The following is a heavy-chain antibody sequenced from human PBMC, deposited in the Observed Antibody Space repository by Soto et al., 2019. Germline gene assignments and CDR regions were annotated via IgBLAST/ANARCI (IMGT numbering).Heavy chain of an antibody. CDR3: ARGEGYCSGGSCYRWFDP. V-gene: IGHV1-3*01. J-gene: IGHJ5*02. CDR2: INAGNGNT. Sequence: QVQLVQSGAEVKKPGASVKVSCKASGYTFTKYATHWVRQAPGQRLEWMGWINAGNGNTKYSQKFQGRVTITRDTSASTAYMELSSLRSEDTAVYYCARGEGYCSGGSCYRWFDPWGQGTLVTVSS. CDR1: GYTFTKYA. D-gene: IGHD2-15*01.